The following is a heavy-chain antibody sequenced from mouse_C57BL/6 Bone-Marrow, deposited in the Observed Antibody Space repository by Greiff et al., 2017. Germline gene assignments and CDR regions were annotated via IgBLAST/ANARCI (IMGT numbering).Heavy chain of an antibody. CDR2: IYPGDGDT. V-gene: IGHV1-82*01. CDR3: ARFPSITTVVDWYFDV. Sequence: QVQLQQSGPELVKPGASVKISCKASGYAFSSSWMNWVQQRPGKGLEWIGRIYPGDGDTNYNGKFKGKATLTADKSSSTAYMQLSSLTSEDSAVYFCARFPSITTVVDWYFDVWGTGTTVTVSS. J-gene: IGHJ1*03. CDR1: GYAFSSSW. D-gene: IGHD1-1*01.